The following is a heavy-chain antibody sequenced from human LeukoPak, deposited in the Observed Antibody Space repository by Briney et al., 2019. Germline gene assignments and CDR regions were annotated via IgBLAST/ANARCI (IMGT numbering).Heavy chain of an antibody. CDR2: ISGSGGST. CDR3: ASKWYCGGDCYYQIDF. Sequence: AGGSLRLSCAASGFTFSSYAMSWVRQAPGKGLEWVSAISGSGGSTYYAGSVKGRFTISRDNSKSTLYLQMNSLRTEDTAVYYCASKWYCGGDCYYQIDFWGQGTLVTVSS. D-gene: IGHD2-21*02. J-gene: IGHJ4*02. V-gene: IGHV3-23*01. CDR1: GFTFSSYA.